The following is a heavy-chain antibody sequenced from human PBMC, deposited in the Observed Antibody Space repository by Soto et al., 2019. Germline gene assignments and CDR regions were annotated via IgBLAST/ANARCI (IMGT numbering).Heavy chain of an antibody. Sequence: LSPTCTVSGGSISSYSWSWIRQPPGKGLEWIGYIYYSGSTNYNPSLKSRVTISVDTSKNQFSLKLSSVTAADTAVYYCARAPRYCSGGSCYPWLDPWGQGTMVTVSS. CDR2: IYYSGST. CDR3: ARAPRYCSGGSCYPWLDP. V-gene: IGHV4-59*01. D-gene: IGHD2-15*01. CDR1: GGSISSYS. J-gene: IGHJ5*02.